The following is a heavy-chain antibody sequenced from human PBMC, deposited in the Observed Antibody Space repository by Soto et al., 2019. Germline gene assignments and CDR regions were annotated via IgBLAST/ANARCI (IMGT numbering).Heavy chain of an antibody. V-gene: IGHV3-30*18. CDR3: AKDGNSSLYPLDYYYGMDV. J-gene: IGHJ6*02. D-gene: IGHD5-18*01. CDR2: ISYDGSNK. Sequence: QVQLVESGGGVVQPGRSLRLSCAASGFTFSSYGMHWVRQAPGKGLEWVAVISYDGSNKYYADSVKGRFTISRDNSKNTLYLQRNSLRAEDTAVYYCAKDGNSSLYPLDYYYGMDVWGQGTTVTVSS. CDR1: GFTFSSYG.